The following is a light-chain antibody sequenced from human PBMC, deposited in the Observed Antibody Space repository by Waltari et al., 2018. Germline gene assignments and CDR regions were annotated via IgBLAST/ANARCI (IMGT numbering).Light chain of an antibody. CDR3: AAWDDSLTSFV. Sequence: QSVLTQPPSVYGTPGQRVTISCSGSSANIGSNPVTWYHQLPGTAPKVLIYSNNQRPSGVPDRFAGSKSGTSASLAISGLQSEDEADYYCAAWDDSLTSFVFGSGTTVTVL. J-gene: IGLJ1*01. CDR2: SNN. V-gene: IGLV1-44*01. CDR1: SANIGSNP.